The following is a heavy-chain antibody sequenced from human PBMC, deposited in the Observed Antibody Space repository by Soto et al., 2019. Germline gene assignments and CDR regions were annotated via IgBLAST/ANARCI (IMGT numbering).Heavy chain of an antibody. Sequence: QVHLVQSGAEVKKPGASVKVSCKGSGYTFTSYGITWVRQAPGQGLEWMGWISAHNGNTDYAQRLQGRVTVTRDTATSTAYMELRSLCSADTAVYYCARGRDGDYWGQGALVTVSS. CDR1: GYTFTSYG. J-gene: IGHJ4*02. CDR3: ARGRDGDY. CDR2: ISAHNGNT. D-gene: IGHD6-6*01. V-gene: IGHV1-18*01.